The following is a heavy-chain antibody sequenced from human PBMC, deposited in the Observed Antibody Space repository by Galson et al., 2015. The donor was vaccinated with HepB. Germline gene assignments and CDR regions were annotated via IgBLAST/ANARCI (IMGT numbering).Heavy chain of an antibody. J-gene: IGHJ4*02. CDR3: ARDPDDTEGYYMTFEY. CDR1: GFTFSSYN. CDR2: ISYDGNHQ. Sequence: SLRLSCAASGFTFSSYNMHWVRQAPGKGLEWVAIISYDGNHQYYADSVRGRFTISRDISKNTINLQMNSLRVEDTGIYYCARDPDDTEGYYMTFEYWGQGTLVTVSS. V-gene: IGHV3-30*19. D-gene: IGHD1-26*01.